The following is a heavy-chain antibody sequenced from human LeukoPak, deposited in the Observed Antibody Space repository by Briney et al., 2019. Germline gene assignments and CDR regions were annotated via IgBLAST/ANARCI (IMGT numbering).Heavy chain of an antibody. V-gene: IGHV1-69*04. CDR2: IIPILGIA. CDR3: ARDMLDGRGIAAAGTVFDY. CDR1: GGTFSSYA. D-gene: IGHD6-13*01. Sequence: GSLVKVSCKASGGTFSSYAISWVRQAPGQGLEWMGRIIPILGIANYAQKFQGRVTITADKSTSTAYMELSSLRSEDTAVYYCARDMLDGRGIAAAGTVFDYWGQGTLVTVSS. J-gene: IGHJ4*02.